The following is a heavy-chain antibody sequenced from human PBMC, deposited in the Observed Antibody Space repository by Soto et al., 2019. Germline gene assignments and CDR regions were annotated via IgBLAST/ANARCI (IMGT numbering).Heavy chain of an antibody. J-gene: IGHJ5*02. CDR3: ASGASVNCSSTSCQPANNWSDP. CDR1: GGTFSSYT. D-gene: IGHD2-2*01. Sequence: GASVKVSCKASGGTFSSYTISWVRQAPGQGLEWMGRIIPILGIANYAQKFQGRVAITADKSTSTAYMELSSLRSEDTAVYYCASGASVNCSSTSCQPANNWSDPWGQGTLVTASS. CDR2: IIPILGIA. V-gene: IGHV1-69*02.